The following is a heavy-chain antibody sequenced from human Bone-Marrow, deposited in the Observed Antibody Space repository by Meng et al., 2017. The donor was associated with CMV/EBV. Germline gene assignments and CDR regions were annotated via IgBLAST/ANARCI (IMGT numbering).Heavy chain of an antibody. V-gene: IGHV4-4*02. CDR2: IYHSGST. CDR1: GGSISSSNL. J-gene: IGHJ5*02. CDR3: ARVVVVVPAARFDP. D-gene: IGHD2-2*01. Sequence: SGGSISSSNLRSWVRQPPGKGLEWIGEIYHSGSTNYNPSLKSRVTISVDTSKNQFSLKLSSVTAADTAVYYCARVVVVVPAARFDPWGQGTLVTVSS.